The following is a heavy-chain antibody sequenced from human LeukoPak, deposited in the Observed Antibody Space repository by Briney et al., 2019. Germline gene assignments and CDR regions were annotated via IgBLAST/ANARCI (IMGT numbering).Heavy chain of an antibody. J-gene: IGHJ6*02. V-gene: IGHV4-4*07. Sequence: SETLSLTCTVSGGSISSYYWSWIRQPAGKGLEWIGRIYTSGSTNYNPSLKSRVTMSVDTSKNQFSLKLSSVAAADTAVYYCARHDGNYGDYVSPYYYGMDVWGQGTTVTVSS. CDR3: ARHDGNYGDYVSPYYYGMDV. CDR2: IYTSGST. CDR1: GGSISSYY. D-gene: IGHD4-17*01.